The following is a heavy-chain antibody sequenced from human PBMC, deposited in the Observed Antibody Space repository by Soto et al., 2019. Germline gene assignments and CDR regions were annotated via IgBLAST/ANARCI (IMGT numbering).Heavy chain of an antibody. CDR2: INAGNGNT. Sequence: VKVSCKASGYTFTSYAMHWVRQAPGQRLEWMGWINAGNGNTKYSQKFQGRVTITRDTSASTAYMELSSLRSEDTAVYYCAREGVYCSGGSCYSADYFDYWGQGTLVTVSS. CDR1: GYTFTSYA. D-gene: IGHD2-15*01. V-gene: IGHV1-3*01. CDR3: AREGVYCSGGSCYSADYFDY. J-gene: IGHJ4*02.